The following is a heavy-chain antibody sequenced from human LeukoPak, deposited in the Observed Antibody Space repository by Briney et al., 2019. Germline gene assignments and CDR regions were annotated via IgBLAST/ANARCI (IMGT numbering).Heavy chain of an antibody. CDR3: ARDPGCSSTSCYWGAFDI. J-gene: IGHJ3*02. Sequence: GGSLRLSCAASGFTFDDYAMHWVRQAPGKGLEWVSGISWNSGSIGYADSVKGRFTISRDNAKNSLYLQMNSLRAEDTAVYYCARDPGCSSTSCYWGAFDIWGQGTMVTVSS. CDR1: GFTFDDYA. V-gene: IGHV3-9*01. CDR2: ISWNSGSI. D-gene: IGHD2-2*01.